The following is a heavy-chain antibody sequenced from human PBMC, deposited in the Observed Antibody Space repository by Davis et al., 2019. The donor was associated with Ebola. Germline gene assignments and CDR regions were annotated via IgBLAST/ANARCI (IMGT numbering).Heavy chain of an antibody. D-gene: IGHD3-3*01. J-gene: IGHJ6*03. CDR3: ARVKAPRITIFGHRYYYMDV. CDR2: IYSGGST. CDR1: GFTVSSNY. Sequence: PGGSLRLSCAASGFTVSSNYMSWVRQAPGKGLEWVSVIYSGGSTYYADSVKGRFTISRHNSKNTLYLQMNSLRAEDTAVYYCARVKAPRITIFGHRYYYMDVWGKGTTVTVSS. V-gene: IGHV3-53*04.